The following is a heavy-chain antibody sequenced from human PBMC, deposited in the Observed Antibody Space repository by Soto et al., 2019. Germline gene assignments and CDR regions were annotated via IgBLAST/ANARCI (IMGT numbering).Heavy chain of an antibody. CDR2: IIPILGTA. CDR3: ARDPSGVVTALSTEPGGTGYFDL. D-gene: IGHD2-21*02. V-gene: IGHV1-69*01. J-gene: IGHJ2*01. CDR1: GGTFSSYA. Sequence: QVQLVQSGAEVKKPGSSVKVSCKASGGTFSSYAISWVRQAPGQGLEWMGGIIPILGTANYAQKFQGRVTITADESTSTAYMEQSSLKSEDTAVYYSARDPSGVVTALSTEPGGTGYFDLWGRGPLVTVSS.